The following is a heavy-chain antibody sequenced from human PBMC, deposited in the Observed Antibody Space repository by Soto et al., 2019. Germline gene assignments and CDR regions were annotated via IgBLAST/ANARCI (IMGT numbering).Heavy chain of an antibody. D-gene: IGHD3-9*01. CDR2: ISDSGSS. CDR3: ASTTFYDIFTAYYSLFDY. J-gene: IGHJ4*02. V-gene: IGHV4-31*03. CDR1: GGSISSGSFY. Sequence: QVQLQESGPGLVKPSQTLTLTCTVSGGSISSGSFYWSWIRQHPGKGLEWIGHISDSGSSYYNPSLASRVTISVDTSKNQFSLKLSAVTAADTAVYFCASTTFYDIFTAYYSLFDYWGQGTLVTVSS.